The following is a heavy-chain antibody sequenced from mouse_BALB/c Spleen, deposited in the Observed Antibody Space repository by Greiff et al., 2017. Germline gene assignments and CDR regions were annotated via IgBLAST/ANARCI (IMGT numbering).Heavy chain of an antibody. Sequence: VQLQQPGAELVRPGASVKLSCKASGYTFTSYWINWVKQRPGQGLEWIGNIYPSDSYTNYNQKFKDKATLTVDKSSSTAYMQLSSPTSEDSAVYYCIGNYGYFDVWGAGTTVTVSS. CDR3: IGNYGYFDV. CDR1: GYTFTSYW. J-gene: IGHJ1*01. CDR2: IYPSDSYT. V-gene: IGHV1-69*02. D-gene: IGHD2-1*01.